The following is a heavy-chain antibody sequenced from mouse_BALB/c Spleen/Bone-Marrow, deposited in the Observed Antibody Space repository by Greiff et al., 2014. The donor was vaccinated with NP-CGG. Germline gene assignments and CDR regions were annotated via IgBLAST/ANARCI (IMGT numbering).Heavy chain of an antibody. Sequence: VHLVQSGAELVKPGASVKMSCKAFGYTFTTYPIEWMKQNHGKSLEWIGNFHPYNDDTKYNEKFKGKAKLTVEKSSSTVYLELSRLTSDDSVFCCLTRGGGFAYWGQGTLITVSA. V-gene: IGHV1-47*01. CDR2: FHPYNDDT. J-gene: IGHJ3*01. CDR1: GYTFTTYP. CDR3: TRGGGFAY.